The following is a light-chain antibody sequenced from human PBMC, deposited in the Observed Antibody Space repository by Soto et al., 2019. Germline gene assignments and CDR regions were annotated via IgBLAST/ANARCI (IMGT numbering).Light chain of an antibody. V-gene: IGKV3D-15*01. CDR1: QSVSSY. CDR3: QQYQNWPLT. Sequence: EIVMTQSPATLSLSPGERATLSCRASQSVSSYLAWYQPKPGQAPRLLIYGASTRATGIPARFSGSGSGTEFTLTISSLESEDFAVYYCQQYQNWPLTFGGGTKVEIK. J-gene: IGKJ4*01. CDR2: GAS.